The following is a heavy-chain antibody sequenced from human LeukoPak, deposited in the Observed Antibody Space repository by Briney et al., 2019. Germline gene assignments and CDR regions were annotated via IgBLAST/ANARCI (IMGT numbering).Heavy chain of an antibody. CDR1: GGSISSHF. CDR3: ARVIVTDAFDI. V-gene: IGHV4-59*11. CDR2: IYYSGIT. Sequence: SETLSLICTVSGGSISSHFWSWIRQPPGKGLEWIGYIYYSGITNYNPSLKSRVTISMDTSKNQFSLKLSSVTAADTAMYYCARVIVTDAFDIWGQGTMVTVTS. D-gene: IGHD2-21*01. J-gene: IGHJ3*02.